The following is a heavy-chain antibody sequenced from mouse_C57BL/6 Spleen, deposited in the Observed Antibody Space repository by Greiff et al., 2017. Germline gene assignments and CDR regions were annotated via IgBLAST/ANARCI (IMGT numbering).Heavy chain of an antibody. J-gene: IGHJ2*01. Sequence: VQLQQPGAELVKPGASVKLSCKASGYTFTSYWMHWVKQRHGRGLEWIGSIDPNSGGTKYNEKFKSKATLTVDKPSSSAYMQLSSLTSEDAAVYYCARGDYDYFDYWGQGTTLTVSS. CDR3: ARGDYDYFDY. CDR1: GYTFTSYW. CDR2: IDPNSGGT. D-gene: IGHD2-4*01. V-gene: IGHV1-72*01.